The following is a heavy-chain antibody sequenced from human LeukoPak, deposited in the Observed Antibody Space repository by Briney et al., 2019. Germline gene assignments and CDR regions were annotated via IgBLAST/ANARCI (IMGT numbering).Heavy chain of an antibody. CDR1: GGTFSSYA. J-gene: IGHJ4*02. CDR3: ASSDSSGYYENYFDY. D-gene: IGHD3-22*01. Sequence: GASAKVSCKASGGTFSSYAISWVRQAPGQGLEWMGGIIPIFGTANYAQKFQGRVTITADESTSTAYMELSSLRSEDTAVYYCASSDSSGYYENYFDYWGQGTLVTVSS. CDR2: IIPIFGTA. V-gene: IGHV1-69*13.